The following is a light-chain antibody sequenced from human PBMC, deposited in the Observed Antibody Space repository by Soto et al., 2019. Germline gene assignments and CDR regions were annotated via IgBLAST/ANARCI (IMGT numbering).Light chain of an antibody. CDR3: QSYDYGLSSSV. J-gene: IGLJ3*02. CDR2: SDF. V-gene: IGLV1-40*01. Sequence: QSVLTQPPSVSGAPGQRVTICCTGRISNIGAGYDVHWYQQRPGAAPQRLIYSDFNRPSGVHDRFSGSKSGTSASLAITGLQAEDEADYYCQSYDYGLSSSVFGGGTKLTVL. CDR1: ISNIGAGYD.